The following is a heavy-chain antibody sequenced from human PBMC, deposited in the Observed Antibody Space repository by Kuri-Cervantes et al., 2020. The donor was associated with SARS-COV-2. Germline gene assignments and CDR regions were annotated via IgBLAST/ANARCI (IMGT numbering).Heavy chain of an antibody. CDR3: ARGTDIAEGGTLDY. D-gene: IGHD6-13*01. V-gene: IGHV4-61*01. J-gene: IGHJ4*02. Sequence: LRLSCTVYGGSVSSGTYYWSWIRQPPGKGLEYIGYIYYSGSTNYNPSLKSRVTISVDTTKHQCSLKLGSVTAADTAVYYCARGTDIAEGGTLDYWGQGTLVTVSS. CDR1: GGSVSSGTYY. CDR2: IYYSGST.